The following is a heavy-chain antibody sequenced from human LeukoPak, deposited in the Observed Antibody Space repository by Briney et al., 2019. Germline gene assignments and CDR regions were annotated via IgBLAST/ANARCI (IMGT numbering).Heavy chain of an antibody. Sequence: PGRSLRLSCAASGITFSDYAMTWVRQAPGRGLEWVSSLIGSGLTTYYADSVKGRFTISRDNSRNMLYLQINSLRVEDTAVYFCAKDTLSDGGLNDAFDFWGQGTMVTVSS. CDR2: LIGSGLTT. CDR1: GITFSDYA. CDR3: AKDTLSDGGLNDAFDF. J-gene: IGHJ3*01. D-gene: IGHD2-15*01. V-gene: IGHV3-23*01.